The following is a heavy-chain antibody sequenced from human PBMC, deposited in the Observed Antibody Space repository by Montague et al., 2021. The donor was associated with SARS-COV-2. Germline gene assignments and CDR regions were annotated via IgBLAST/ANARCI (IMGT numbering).Heavy chain of an antibody. D-gene: IGHD3-16*02. J-gene: IGHJ3*02. CDR2: INDGGSV. V-gene: IGHV4-34*01. Sequence: SETLSLTCGVYGGSFSGYFWTWIRQPPGKGLEWIGEINDGGSVTYNPSLKSRLTMSVDTSKEQFSLNLTSVAAADMAVYYCARTSKMDDYVWGGYRFTAFDTWGQGTMVIVSS. CDR3: ARTSKMDDYVWGGYRFTAFDT. CDR1: GGSFSGYF.